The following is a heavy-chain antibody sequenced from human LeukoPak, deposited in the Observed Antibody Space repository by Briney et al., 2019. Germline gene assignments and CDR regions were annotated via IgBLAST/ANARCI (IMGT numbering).Heavy chain of an antibody. Sequence: GGSLRLSCAASGFTFSSYGMHWVCQAPGKGLQWVAFIRYDGRNKYYADSVKGRFTISRDNSKNTLYLQMNSLRTDDTSVYFCVRVVYSGSGSYGGFDYWGQGTLVTVSS. CDR2: IRYDGRNK. CDR3: VRVVYSGSGSYGGFDY. CDR1: GFTFSSYG. J-gene: IGHJ4*02. V-gene: IGHV3-30*02. D-gene: IGHD3-10*01.